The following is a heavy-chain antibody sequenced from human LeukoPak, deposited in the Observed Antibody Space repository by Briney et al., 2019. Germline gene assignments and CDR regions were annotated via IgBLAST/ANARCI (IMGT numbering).Heavy chain of an antibody. CDR2: IYYSGST. J-gene: IGHJ4*02. Sequence: PSETLSLTCTVSGGFISSSSYYWGWIRQPPGKGLEWIGSIYYSGSTYYNPSLKSRVTISVDTSKNQFSLRLTSVTAADTAVYYCARRVYYEPFDYWGQGTLVTVSS. CDR3: ARRVYYEPFDY. D-gene: IGHD3-22*01. V-gene: IGHV4-39*01. CDR1: GGFISSSSYY.